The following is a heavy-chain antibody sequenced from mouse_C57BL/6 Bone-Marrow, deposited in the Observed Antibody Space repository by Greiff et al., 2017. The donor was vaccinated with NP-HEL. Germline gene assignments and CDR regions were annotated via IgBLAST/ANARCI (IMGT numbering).Heavy chain of an antibody. V-gene: IGHV1-63*01. CDR1: GYTFTNYW. J-gene: IGHJ4*01. D-gene: IGHD2-4*01. Sequence: QVQLKESGAELVRPGTSVKMSCTASGYTFTNYWLGWAQQRPGHGLEWIGDLYPGGGYPTYNETFTGKATLTADPSSSTAYMQFSSLTSEDSASYNCARRDYIYSMDYWGQGTSVTVSS. CDR2: LYPGGGYP. CDR3: ARRDYIYSMDY.